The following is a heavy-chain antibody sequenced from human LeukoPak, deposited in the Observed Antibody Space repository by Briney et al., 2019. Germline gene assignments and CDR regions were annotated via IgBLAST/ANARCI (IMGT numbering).Heavy chain of an antibody. CDR2: IYYSGST. J-gene: IGHJ5*02. CDR3: ARHEYSGSCYGLSWFDP. CDR1: GGSISSSGYY. D-gene: IGHD1-26*01. V-gene: IGHV4-39*01. Sequence: TSETLSLTCTVSGGSISSSGYYWGWIRQPPGKGLEWIASIYYSGSTYYNPSLKSRVTISVYTSKNQLSLKLSSLTAADTAVYYCARHEYSGSCYGLSWFDPWGQGTLVTVSS.